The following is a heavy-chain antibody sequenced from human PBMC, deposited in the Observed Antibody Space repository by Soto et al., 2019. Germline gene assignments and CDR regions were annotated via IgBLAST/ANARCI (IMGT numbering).Heavy chain of an antibody. J-gene: IGHJ6*03. CDR1: GESFSDYS. CDR3: ARAFGYSGSHYYYYYMDV. D-gene: IGHD1-26*01. CDR2: INHSGRT. Sequence: SETLSLTCAVYGESFSDYSWTWNRQSPGKGLEWIGEINHSGRTNYNPSLKSRVTISVDTSKNQFSLKLSSVTAADTAVYYCARAFGYSGSHYYYYYMDVWGKGTPVTVSS. V-gene: IGHV4-34*01.